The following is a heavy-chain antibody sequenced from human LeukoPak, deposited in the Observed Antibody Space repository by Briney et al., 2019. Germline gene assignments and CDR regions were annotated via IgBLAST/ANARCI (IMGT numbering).Heavy chain of an antibody. Sequence: SETLSLTCTVSGGSISSYYWSWIRQPPGKGLEWIGYIYYSGSTNYNPSLKSRVTISVDTSKNQFSLKLSSVTAGDTAVYYCARGVVATITDYWGQGTLVTVSS. CDR1: GGSISSYY. J-gene: IGHJ4*02. D-gene: IGHD5-12*01. CDR3: ARGVVATITDY. V-gene: IGHV4-59*01. CDR2: IYYSGST.